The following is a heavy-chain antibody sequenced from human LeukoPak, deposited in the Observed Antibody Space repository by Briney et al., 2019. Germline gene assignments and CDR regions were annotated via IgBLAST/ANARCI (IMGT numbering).Heavy chain of an antibody. CDR3: ARDGLSTTGTTWEDYYYYGMDV. D-gene: IGHD1-1*01. J-gene: IGHJ6*04. CDR1: GYTFTSYA. CDR2: INAGNGNT. Sequence: AASVKVSCKASGYTFTSYAMHWVRQAPGQRLEWMGCINAGNGNTKYSQKFQGRVTITRDTSASTAYMELSSLRSEDTAVYYCARDGLSTTGTTWEDYYYYGMDVWGKGTTVTVSS. V-gene: IGHV1-3*01.